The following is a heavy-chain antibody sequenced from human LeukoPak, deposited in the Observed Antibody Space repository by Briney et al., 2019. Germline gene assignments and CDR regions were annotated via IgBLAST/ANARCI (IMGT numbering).Heavy chain of an antibody. CDR3: ARDAYSDASES. Sequence: GVSLRLFCAASGFTVRDYWMTWVRQAPGKGLEWVANLRPDGSNKYYVNSVRGRFTISRDNARNLVYLQMNSLRAEDTAVYYCARDAYSDASESWGQGTLVTVSS. CDR1: GFTVRDYW. J-gene: IGHJ5*02. D-gene: IGHD5-18*01. CDR2: LRPDGSNK. V-gene: IGHV3-7*01.